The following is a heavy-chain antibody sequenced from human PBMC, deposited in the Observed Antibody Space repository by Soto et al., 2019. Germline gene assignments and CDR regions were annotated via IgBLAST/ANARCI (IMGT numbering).Heavy chain of an antibody. CDR3: AKLFDGSGQSFWFDP. CDR1: GFTFSTYA. Sequence: GGSLRLSCAHSGFTFSTYAMGWVRQAPGKGLEWVAAISGSGGSTYYADSVKGRFTISRDNSKNTLYLQMNSLRAEDTAVYSCAKLFDGSGQSFWFDPWGHGTLVTVSS. V-gene: IGHV3-23*01. D-gene: IGHD3-10*01. J-gene: IGHJ5*02. CDR2: ISGSGGST.